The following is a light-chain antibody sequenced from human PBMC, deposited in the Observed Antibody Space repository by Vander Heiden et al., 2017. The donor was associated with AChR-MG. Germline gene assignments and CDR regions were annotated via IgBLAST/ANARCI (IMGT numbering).Light chain of an antibody. CDR1: QSVNNN. Sequence: EIVMTQSPATLSVSPGERATLSCRASQSVNNNVAWYQQRPGQGPRLLIYASSTRANGIPDRFSGSGSGTEFTLTISGLQSEDFALYFWQQDKNWPTFGQRTRLEIK. CDR3: QQDKNWPT. V-gene: IGKV3-15*01. J-gene: IGKJ5*01. CDR2: ASS.